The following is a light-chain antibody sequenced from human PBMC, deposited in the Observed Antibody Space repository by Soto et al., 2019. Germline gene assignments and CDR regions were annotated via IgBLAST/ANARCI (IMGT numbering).Light chain of an antibody. CDR2: AAS. V-gene: IGKV1-12*01. CDR1: QDIRRW. Sequence: DIRVTQSPSSVSASVGDRVTITCRASQDIRRWLTWYQQKPGKAPKLLIYAASTLQSGVPSRFSGSGSGTDFTLTINSLQPEDFATYYCQQANAFPHTFGQGTKLEIK. J-gene: IGKJ2*01. CDR3: QQANAFPHT.